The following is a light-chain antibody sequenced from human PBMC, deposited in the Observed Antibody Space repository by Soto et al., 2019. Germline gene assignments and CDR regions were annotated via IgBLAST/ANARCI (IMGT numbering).Light chain of an antibody. V-gene: IGKV3-15*01. CDR2: VAS. CDR3: QRYNVWPLT. Sequence: EIVMTQSPATLSVSPGERATLSCRASQSVSSNLAWYQQKPGQTPKLLIYVASTRATGIPARFSCSGSGTEVTLTISSLQSEDFAVYYCQRYNVWPLTFGGGIKVVFK. CDR1: QSVSSN. J-gene: IGKJ4*01.